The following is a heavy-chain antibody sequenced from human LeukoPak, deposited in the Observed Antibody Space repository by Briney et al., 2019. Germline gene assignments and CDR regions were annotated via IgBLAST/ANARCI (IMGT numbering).Heavy chain of an antibody. Sequence: PGGSLRLSCSASGFTFSRYAMHWVRQAPGKGLEYVSAISSNGCSTYYADSVKGRFTISRDNSRNTLHLQMSSLRVEDTAVYYCVKDSSSGSYFDYWGQGTLVTVSS. CDR2: ISSNGCST. V-gene: IGHV3-64D*06. CDR3: VKDSSSGSYFDY. D-gene: IGHD3-10*01. CDR1: GFTFSRYA. J-gene: IGHJ4*02.